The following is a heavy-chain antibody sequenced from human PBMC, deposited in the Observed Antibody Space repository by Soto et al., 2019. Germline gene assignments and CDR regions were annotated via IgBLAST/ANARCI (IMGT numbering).Heavy chain of an antibody. CDR2: IYHSGIT. Sequence: PADTLALTCTVSGGSINNGHWWSWDRQPPGKGLEWIGEIYHSGITNYNPSLKTRGTISLDKSRDQFSLKVNSGTAEDTAVYYCATDYANVGSCLFPWGQGTQVTVSS. D-gene: IGHD2-2*03. CDR3: ATDYANVGSCLFP. J-gene: IGHJ5*02. CDR1: GGSINNGHW. V-gene: IGHV4-4*02.